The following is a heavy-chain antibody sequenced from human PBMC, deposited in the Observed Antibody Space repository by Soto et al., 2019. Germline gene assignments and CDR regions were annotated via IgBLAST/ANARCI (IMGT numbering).Heavy chain of an antibody. D-gene: IGHD1-7*01. Sequence: ASVKVSCKASGYIFTGYHMHWVRQAPGQGLEWMGWINPNSGGTKYAQKFQGRVTMTRDTSISTAYMELSSLRSDDTAVYYCARDANYLLPEGKNGMDVWGQGTTVTVSS. CDR1: GYIFTGYH. J-gene: IGHJ6*02. V-gene: IGHV1-2*02. CDR3: ARDANYLLPEGKNGMDV. CDR2: INPNSGGT.